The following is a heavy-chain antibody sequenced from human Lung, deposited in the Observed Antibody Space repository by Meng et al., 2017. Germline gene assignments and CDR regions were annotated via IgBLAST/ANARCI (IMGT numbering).Heavy chain of an antibody. CDR1: GSTFTSYW. Sequence: QWRPGQESAEVMKTGASVQASCKASGSTFTSYWLHWVRGAPGQGIEWMGRINTKSGDTHYAQRFQGRVTMTGETSISTAYMELSGLRSADTAMYYCARDEDISAAGKLFGDYWGQGTLVTVSS. CDR2: INTKSGDT. CDR3: ARDEDISAAGKLFGDY. D-gene: IGHD6-13*01. J-gene: IGHJ4*02. V-gene: IGHV1-2*06.